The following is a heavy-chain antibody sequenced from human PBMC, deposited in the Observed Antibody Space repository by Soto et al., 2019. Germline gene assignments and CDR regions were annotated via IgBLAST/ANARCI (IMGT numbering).Heavy chain of an antibody. CDR3: ERGHNPGVTDLFDY. V-gene: IGHV1-69*13. D-gene: IGHD3-10*01. CDR2: IIPIFGTA. Sequence: SAVYVCSNASGCTFSSYAISLVRHSPGQGLEWMGGIIPIFGTANYAQKFQGRVTITADESTSTAYMELSSLRSEDTAVYYFERGHNPGVTDLFDYWGQGTLVTVSS. CDR1: GCTFSSYA. J-gene: IGHJ4*02.